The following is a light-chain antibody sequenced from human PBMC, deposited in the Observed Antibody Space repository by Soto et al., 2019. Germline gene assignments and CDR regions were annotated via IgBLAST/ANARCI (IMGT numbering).Light chain of an antibody. V-gene: IGLV2-14*01. CDR3: SSYTSSSTYV. CDR2: EVS. J-gene: IGLJ1*01. Sequence: QSVLTQPASVSGSPGQSITISCTGTSSDVGGYNYVSWYQQHPGKAPKLMIYEVSNRPSGVSNRFSGSKSGNTASLTISGLQAEDEADYYCSSYTSSSTYVFGTGPKVT. CDR1: SSDVGGYNY.